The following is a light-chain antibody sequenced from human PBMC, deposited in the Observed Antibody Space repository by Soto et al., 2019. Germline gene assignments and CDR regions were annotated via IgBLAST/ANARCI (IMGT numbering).Light chain of an antibody. J-gene: IGKJ1*01. V-gene: IGKV1-5*01. CDR1: QSLNTR. CDR3: QQYKSYST. CDR2: DAS. Sequence: DIQLTQSPSTLSASVGDRFTLTCRANQSLNTRLAWYQQRPGKAPKLLIYDASTLESGVPSSFSGGGSGTEFTLTINNLTPDDLATYICQQYKSYSTFGHGTKVDI.